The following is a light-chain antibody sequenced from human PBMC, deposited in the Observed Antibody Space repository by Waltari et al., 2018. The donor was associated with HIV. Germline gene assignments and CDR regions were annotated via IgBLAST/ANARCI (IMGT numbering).Light chain of an antibody. Sequence: IQLTQSPSSLSASPGDTLTITCRTSQDIKTELNWYQQKPGTAPKLLVYAASGFQSVVPARISGSGSGTDFTLTINTLQPDDSATYFCQQSHSVPFTFGAGTKVDVK. CDR3: QQSHSVPFT. J-gene: IGKJ4*01. CDR1: QDIKTE. CDR2: AAS. V-gene: IGKV1-39*01.